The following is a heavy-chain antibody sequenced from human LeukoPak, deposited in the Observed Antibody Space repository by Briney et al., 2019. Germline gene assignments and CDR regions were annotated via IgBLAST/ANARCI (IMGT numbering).Heavy chain of an antibody. V-gene: IGHV3-30*02. CDR2: IRYDGSNK. CDR1: GFTFSSYG. J-gene: IGHJ4*02. Sequence: GGSLRPSCAASGFTFSSYGMHWVRQAPGKGLEWVAFIRYDGSNKYYADSVKGRFTISRDNSKNTLYLQMNSLRAEDTAVYYCAKRMYRGHCSGGSCYSGDYWGQGTLVTASS. CDR3: AKRMYRGHCSGGSCYSGDY. D-gene: IGHD2-15*01.